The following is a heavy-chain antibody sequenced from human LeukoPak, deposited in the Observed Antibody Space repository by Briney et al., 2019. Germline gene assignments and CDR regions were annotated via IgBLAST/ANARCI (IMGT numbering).Heavy chain of an antibody. CDR1: GFTFSSYW. Sequence: GGSLRLSCAAPGFTFSSYWMHWVRQAPGKGLVWVSRINSDGSSTSYADSVKGRFTISRDNAKNTLYLQMNSLRAEDTAVYYCAKGRFASTLVVIPFDYWGQGTLVTVSS. CDR2: INSDGSST. J-gene: IGHJ4*02. V-gene: IGHV3-74*01. CDR3: AKGRFASTLVVIPFDY. D-gene: IGHD2-21*01.